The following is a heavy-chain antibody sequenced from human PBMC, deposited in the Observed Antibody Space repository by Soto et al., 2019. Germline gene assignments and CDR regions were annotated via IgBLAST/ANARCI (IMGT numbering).Heavy chain of an antibody. CDR3: ARDPLFSAGNNWFDP. D-gene: IGHD3-10*01. CDR1: GYTFTSYA. J-gene: IGHJ5*02. CDR2: INAGNGNT. Sequence: ASVKVSCKASGYTFTSYAMHWVRQAPGQRLEWMGWINAGNGNTKYSQKFQGRVTITRDTSASTAYMELSSLRSEDTAVYYCARDPLFSAGNNWFDPWGQGTLVTVSS. V-gene: IGHV1-3*01.